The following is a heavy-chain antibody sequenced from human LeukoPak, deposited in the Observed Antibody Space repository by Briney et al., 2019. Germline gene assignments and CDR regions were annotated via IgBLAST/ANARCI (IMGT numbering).Heavy chain of an antibody. D-gene: IGHD4-23*01. CDR2: IYSGGST. Sequence: GGSLRLPCAASGFTVSSNYMSWVRQAPGKGLEWVSVIYSGGSTYYADSVKGRFTISRDNSKNTLYLQMNSLRAEDTAVYYCARDQTPLGGKKCLVYWGQGTLVTVSS. V-gene: IGHV3-53*01. CDR1: GFTVSSNY. CDR3: ARDQTPLGGKKCLVY. J-gene: IGHJ4*02.